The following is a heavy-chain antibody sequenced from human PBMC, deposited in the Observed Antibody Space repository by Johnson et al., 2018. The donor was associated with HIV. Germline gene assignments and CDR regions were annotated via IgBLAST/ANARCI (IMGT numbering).Heavy chain of an antibody. V-gene: IGHV3-7*01. CDR3: GRDSRALLWFGERGDVSDI. D-gene: IGHD3-10*01. CDR1: GFTFSRYW. Sequence: EVQLVESGGGVVQPGRPLRLSCAASGFTFSRYWMSWVRQAPGKGLEWVANIKQDGSEKYYVDSVKGRFAISRDNAKNALYLQMTSLRAEDTALYYCGRDSRALLWFGERGDVSDIWGQGTMVTVSS. J-gene: IGHJ3*02. CDR2: IKQDGSEK.